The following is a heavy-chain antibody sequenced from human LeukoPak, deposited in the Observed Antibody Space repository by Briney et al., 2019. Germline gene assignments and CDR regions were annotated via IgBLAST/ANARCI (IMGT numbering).Heavy chain of an antibody. CDR3: ARGYGGNYNWFDP. Sequence: GGSLRLSCAASGFTFSNYWMHWVRQAPGKGLVWVSRINSDGSSTTYADSVKGRFTISRDNAKNTLYLQMNSLRAEDTAVYYCARGYGGNYNWFDPWGQGTPVTVSS. CDR2: INSDGSST. CDR1: GFTFSNYW. J-gene: IGHJ5*02. V-gene: IGHV3-74*01. D-gene: IGHD4-23*01.